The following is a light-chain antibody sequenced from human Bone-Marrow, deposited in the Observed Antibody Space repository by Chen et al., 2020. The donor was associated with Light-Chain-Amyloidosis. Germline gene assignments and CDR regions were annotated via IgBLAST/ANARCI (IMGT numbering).Light chain of an antibody. Sequence: QSALTQPDSVSGSPGQAITISCTGTHSDVGDYNYVSWYQQHPGKAPKLMIYDVSNRPSGVSNRFSGSKSGNTASLTISGLQTEDEADYYCSSHTSVTAWIFGGGTKLTVL. CDR2: DVS. V-gene: IGLV2-14*01. CDR3: SSHTSVTAWI. J-gene: IGLJ2*01. CDR1: HSDVGDYNY.